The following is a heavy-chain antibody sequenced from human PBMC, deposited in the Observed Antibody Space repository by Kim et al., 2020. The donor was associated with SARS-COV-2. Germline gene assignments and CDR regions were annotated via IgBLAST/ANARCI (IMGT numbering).Heavy chain of an antibody. CDR1: GFTFSGYA. CDR3: AKMGGTGLRWYFDL. D-gene: IGHD1-26*01. V-gene: IGHV3-23*01. CDR2: ITNNYIST. J-gene: IGHJ2*01. Sequence: GGSLRLSCAASGFTFSGYAMSWVRQAPGKGLEWVSTITNNYISTYYADSVKGRFTISRDNSKNTPYLQMNSLRAEDTAVYYCAKMGGTGLRWYFDLWGRGTLVTVSS.